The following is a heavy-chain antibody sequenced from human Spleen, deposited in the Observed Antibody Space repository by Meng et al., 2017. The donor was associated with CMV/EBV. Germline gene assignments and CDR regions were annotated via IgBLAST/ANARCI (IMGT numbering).Heavy chain of an antibody. J-gene: IGHJ4*02. V-gene: IGHV1-18*01. D-gene: IGHD3-10*01. CDR1: VNTFNTYA. CDR2: IGGDTGHT. CDR3: AGIYGSGNYFY. Sequence: ASVKVSCKASVNTFNTYAIIWVRQAPGQGLEWMGWIGGDTGHTSYAQNLQDRVSMTTDTSTTTAYMELTSLTPDDTAVYYCAGIYGSGNYFYWGQGTLVTVSS.